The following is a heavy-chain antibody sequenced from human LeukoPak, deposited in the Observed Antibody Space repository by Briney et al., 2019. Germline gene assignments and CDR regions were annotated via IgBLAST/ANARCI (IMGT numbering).Heavy chain of an antibody. D-gene: IGHD1-26*01. Sequence: GGSLRLSCAASGFTVSSSYMSWVRQAPGKGLEWVSLIYSGGSTYYADSVKGRFTISRDNSKNTLYLQMNSLSAEDTAVYYCARDLIVGANHDAFDIWGQGTMVTVSS. V-gene: IGHV3-53*01. CDR2: IYSGGST. CDR3: ARDLIVGANHDAFDI. J-gene: IGHJ3*02. CDR1: GFTVSSSY.